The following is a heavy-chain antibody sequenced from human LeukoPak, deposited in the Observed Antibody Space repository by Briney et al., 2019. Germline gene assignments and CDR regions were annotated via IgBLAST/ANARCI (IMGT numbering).Heavy chain of an antibody. CDR3: ARSLMSSRWQQIDY. V-gene: IGHV3-30-3*01. Sequence: GGSLRLSCAASGFTFSSYAMHWVRQAPGKGLEWVAVITYDGSNKYYADSVKGRFTISRDNSKNTLYLQMNSLRAEDTAVYYCARSLMSSRWQQIDYWGQGTLVTVSS. CDR1: GFTFSSYA. D-gene: IGHD6-13*01. J-gene: IGHJ4*02. CDR2: ITYDGSNK.